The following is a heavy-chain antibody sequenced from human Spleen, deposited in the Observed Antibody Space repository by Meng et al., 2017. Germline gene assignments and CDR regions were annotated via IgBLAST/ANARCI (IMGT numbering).Heavy chain of an antibody. D-gene: IGHD3-22*01. Sequence: SETLSLTCTVSGFSITSGYYWGWIRQPPEKGLEWIGSIYHTGSTYYNPSLKSRVTISVDTSKNQFSLRLNSVTAADTALYYCAKRARDYYDSSGYRNAFDIWGQGTMVTVSS. V-gene: IGHV4-38-2*02. CDR2: IYHTGST. CDR1: GFSITSGYY. J-gene: IGHJ3*02. CDR3: AKRARDYYDSSGYRNAFDI.